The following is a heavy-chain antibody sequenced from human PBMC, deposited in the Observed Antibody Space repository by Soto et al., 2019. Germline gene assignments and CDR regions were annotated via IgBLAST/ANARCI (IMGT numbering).Heavy chain of an antibody. V-gene: IGHV1-18*01. Sequence: QVQLVQSGPEVKKPGASVKVSCKASGNAFSRYGISWVRQAPGQGLGWMGWISGYKGNTNYPQKFQDRVTMTTDTSTSTGYMGLRSLTSDDTAVYYCGRDGDQWDQRYLDYWGQGTLVTVYS. CDR3: GRDGDQWDQRYLDY. CDR1: GNAFSRYG. J-gene: IGHJ4*02. D-gene: IGHD1-26*01. CDR2: ISGYKGNT.